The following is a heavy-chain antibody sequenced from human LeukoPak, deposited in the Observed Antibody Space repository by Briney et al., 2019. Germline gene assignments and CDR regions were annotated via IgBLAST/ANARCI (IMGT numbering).Heavy chain of an antibody. CDR1: GFTFNSYG. D-gene: IGHD5-24*01. CDR2: ISGSGGST. Sequence: PGGSLRLSCAASGFTFNSYGMSWVRQAPGKGLEWVSGISGSGGSTYYADSVKGRFTISRDNSKNTLYLQMNSLRAEDTAVYYCAKVGDGYNWGGFDIWGQGTMVTVSS. V-gene: IGHV3-23*01. J-gene: IGHJ3*02. CDR3: AKVGDGYNWGGFDI.